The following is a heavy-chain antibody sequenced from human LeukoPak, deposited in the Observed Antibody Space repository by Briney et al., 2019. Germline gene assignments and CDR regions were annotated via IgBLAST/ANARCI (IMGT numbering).Heavy chain of an antibody. J-gene: IGHJ4*02. V-gene: IGHV1-2*02. Sequence: ASVKVPCKASGYTFTGYYMHWVRQAPGQGLEWMGWINPNSGGTNYAQKFQGRVTMTRDTSISTAYMELSRLRSDDTAVYYCARQDCSSTSCYFDYWGQGTLVTVSS. CDR2: INPNSGGT. CDR1: GYTFTGYY. D-gene: IGHD2-2*01. CDR3: ARQDCSSTSCYFDY.